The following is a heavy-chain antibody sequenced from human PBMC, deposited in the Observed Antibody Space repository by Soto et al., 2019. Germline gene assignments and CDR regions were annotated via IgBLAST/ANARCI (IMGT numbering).Heavy chain of an antibody. CDR2: ISWNSGKI. CDR1: GFAFHDYA. Sequence: GGSLRLSCAASGFAFHDYAMHWVRQGPGKGLEWVSSISWNSGKIGYAGSVKGRFTISRDNAKNFVYLQMNSLRAEDTALYYCAKDKSNEELSVYYYNGLDVWGQGTTVTVSS. D-gene: IGHD3-16*02. CDR3: AKDKSNEELSVYYYNGLDV. J-gene: IGHJ6*02. V-gene: IGHV3-9*01.